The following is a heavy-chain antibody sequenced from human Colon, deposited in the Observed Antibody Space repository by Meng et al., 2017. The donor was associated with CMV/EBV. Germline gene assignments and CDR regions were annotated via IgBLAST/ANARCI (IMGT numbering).Heavy chain of an antibody. D-gene: IGHD3/OR15-3a*01. CDR3: ARGIPDF. CDR2: MKTNSGDT. J-gene: IGHJ4*02. CDR1: RYTFTSNA. V-gene: IGHV1-8*01. Sequence: KVSCKASRYTFTSNAINWVRQATGQGLEWMGWMKTNSGDTGYAPNFQGRITMTRNTSINTAYMELRSLTNEDTAIYYCARGIPDFWGQGTLVTVSS.